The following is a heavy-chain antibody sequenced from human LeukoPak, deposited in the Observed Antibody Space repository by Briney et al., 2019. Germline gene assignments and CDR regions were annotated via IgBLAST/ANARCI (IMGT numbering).Heavy chain of an antibody. D-gene: IGHD5-24*01. CDR3: ARGKMDTILGY. Sequence: SETLTVTCTGPGGSISSDYWSWIRQPPGKGLEWLGYTYYSGSSNYNPSLKIRVTISVDTSKYKFSLTLRPYTAADTAVYYCARGKMDTILGYWGQGTLVTVSA. CDR1: GGSISSDY. J-gene: IGHJ4*02. V-gene: IGHV4-59*01. CDR2: TYYSGSS.